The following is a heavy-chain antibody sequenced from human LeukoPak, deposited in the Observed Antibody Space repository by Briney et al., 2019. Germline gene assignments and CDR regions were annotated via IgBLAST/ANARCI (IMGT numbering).Heavy chain of an antibody. CDR2: INHSGSA. D-gene: IGHD4-17*01. V-gene: IGHV4-34*01. Sequence: SETLSLTCAVSGGPLSGYYWTWIRQPPGKGLEWIGEINHSGSANYNPSLMSRVTISLDTSKNHFSLNLSSVTAADTAVYYCARGQGTVTTHWGQGTLVTVSS. J-gene: IGHJ4*02. CDR1: GGPLSGYY. CDR3: ARGQGTVTTH.